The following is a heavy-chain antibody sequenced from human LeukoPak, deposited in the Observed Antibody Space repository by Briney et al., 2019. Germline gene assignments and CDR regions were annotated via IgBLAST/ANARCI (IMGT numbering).Heavy chain of an antibody. J-gene: IGHJ5*02. Sequence: SETLSLTCTVSGGSFSGYYWSWIRHPPGKGLERIGYLYHSGSTNYNPSLKSRVTISADTSKNQFSLRLSSVTAADSPLYYCARRSDYNYASGRCRWTGGFDPWGQGTLVTVSS. V-gene: IGHV4-59*08. CDR1: GGSFSGYY. D-gene: IGHD3-10*01. CDR3: ARRSDYNYASGRCRWTGGFDP. CDR2: LYHSGST.